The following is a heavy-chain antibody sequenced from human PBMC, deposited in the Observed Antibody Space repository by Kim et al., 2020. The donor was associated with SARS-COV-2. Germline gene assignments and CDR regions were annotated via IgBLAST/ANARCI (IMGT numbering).Heavy chain of an antibody. D-gene: IGHD3-10*01. CDR1: GFTFSSYS. CDR3: ARDPRITMIRGVIMSGYFDY. J-gene: IGHJ4*02. Sequence: GGSLRLSCAASGFTFSSYSMNWVRQAPGKGLEWVSYISSSSSTIFYADSVKGRFTISRDNAKNSLYLQMNSLRDEDTAVYYCARDPRITMIRGVIMSGYFDYWGQGTLVTVSS. V-gene: IGHV3-48*02. CDR2: ISSSSSTI.